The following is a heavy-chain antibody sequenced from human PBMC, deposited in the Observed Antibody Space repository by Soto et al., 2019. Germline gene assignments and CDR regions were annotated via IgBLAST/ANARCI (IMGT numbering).Heavy chain of an antibody. CDR3: ARHPPTAPFEY. Sequence: SETLSLTCTVSGGSISNYYWSWIRRPPGKGLEWIAYIYYSGSTDYNPSLNNRATISVDTSKNQISLTLSSVAAADTALYYCARHPPTAPFEYWSQGTLVTVSS. CDR2: IYYSGST. D-gene: IGHD2-21*02. V-gene: IGHV4-59*08. CDR1: GGSISNYY. J-gene: IGHJ4*02.